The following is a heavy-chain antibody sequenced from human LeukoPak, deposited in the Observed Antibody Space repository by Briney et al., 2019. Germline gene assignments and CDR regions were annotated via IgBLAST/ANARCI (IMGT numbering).Heavy chain of an antibody. D-gene: IGHD3-10*01. CDR1: GFTFSSYS. CDR2: ISISSSYI. CDR3: ARRVDGSGRYRGYYYYYMDV. Sequence: GGSLRLSCAASGFTFSSYSMNWVRQAPGKGLEWVSSISISSSYIYYADSVKGRFTISRDNAKNSLYLQMNSLRAEDTALYYCARRVDGSGRYRGYYYYYMDVWGKGATVTISS. J-gene: IGHJ6*03. V-gene: IGHV3-21*04.